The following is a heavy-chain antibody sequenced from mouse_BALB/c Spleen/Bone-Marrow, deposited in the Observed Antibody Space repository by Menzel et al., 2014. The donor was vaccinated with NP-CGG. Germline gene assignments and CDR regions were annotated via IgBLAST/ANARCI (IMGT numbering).Heavy chain of an antibody. CDR1: GYTFTDYY. Sequence: VQLQQSGPELVKPGASVKMSCKASGYTFTDYYMDWVKQSHGESFEWIGRVNPYNGGTSYNQKFKGKATLTVDKSSSTAYTELNSLTSEDSAVYYCARGIYYGNYFDYWGQGTTLTVSS. D-gene: IGHD2-1*01. V-gene: IGHV1-19*01. CDR3: ARGIYYGNYFDY. J-gene: IGHJ2*01. CDR2: VNPYNGGT.